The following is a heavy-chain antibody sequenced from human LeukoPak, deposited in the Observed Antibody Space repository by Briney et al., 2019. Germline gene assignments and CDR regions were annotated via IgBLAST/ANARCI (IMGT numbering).Heavy chain of an antibody. V-gene: IGHV4-59*01. CDR3: ARGYYDRRYFDY. J-gene: IGHJ4*02. D-gene: IGHD3-22*01. Sequence: MPSETLSLTCTVSGGSISSYYWSWIRQPPGKGLEWIGYIYYSGSTNYNPSLKSRVTISVDTSKNQFSLKLSSVTAADTAVYYCARGYYDRRYFDYWGQGTLVTVSS. CDR1: GGSISSYY. CDR2: IYYSGST.